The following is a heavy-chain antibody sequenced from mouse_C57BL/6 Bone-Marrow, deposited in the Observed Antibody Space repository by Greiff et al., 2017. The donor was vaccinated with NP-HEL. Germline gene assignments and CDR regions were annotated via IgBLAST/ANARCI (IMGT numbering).Heavy chain of an antibody. CDR3: ARWLLRLAWFAY. J-gene: IGHJ3*01. D-gene: IGHD2-3*01. V-gene: IGHV1-64*01. CDR1: GYTFTSYW. CDR2: IHPNSGST. Sequence: QVQLQQPGAELVKPGASVKLSCKASGYTFTSYWMHWVKQRPGQGLEWIGMIHPNSGSTNYNEKFKSKATLTVDKSSSTAYMQLSRLTSEDSAVYYCARWLLRLAWFAYWGQGTLVTVSA.